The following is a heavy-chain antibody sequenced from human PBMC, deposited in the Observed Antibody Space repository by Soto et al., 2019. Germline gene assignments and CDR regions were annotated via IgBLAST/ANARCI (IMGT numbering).Heavy chain of an antibody. Sequence: SVEPSCKAPGGTFSSKSMSWVRQATGKGLEWMGGIIPIFGTANYAQKFQGRVTITADESTSTAYMELSSLRSEDTAVYYCACFFNMVRGDYLFYQCLDAWGQGIPVTAS. CDR2: IIPIFGTA. CDR1: GGTFSSKS. CDR3: ACFFNMVRGDYLFYQCLDA. V-gene: IGHV1-69*13. J-gene: IGHJ6*01. D-gene: IGHD3-10*01.